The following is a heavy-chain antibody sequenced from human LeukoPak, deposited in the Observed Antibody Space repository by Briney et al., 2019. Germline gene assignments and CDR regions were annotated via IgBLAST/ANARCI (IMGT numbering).Heavy chain of an antibody. Sequence: SETLSLTCAVYGGSFSDYYWSWIRQPPGKRLEWIGYTHYSGSVNYNPSLKSRLTISVDTSKNQFSLKLSSVTAADTAVYYCARDSSDGYNNFDSWGQGTLVTVSS. CDR1: GGSFSDYY. D-gene: IGHD5-24*01. V-gene: IGHV4-59*01. CDR3: ARDSSDGYNNFDS. J-gene: IGHJ4*02. CDR2: THYSGSV.